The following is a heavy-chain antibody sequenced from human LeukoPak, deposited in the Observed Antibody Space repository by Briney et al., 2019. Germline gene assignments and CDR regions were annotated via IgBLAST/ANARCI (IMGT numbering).Heavy chain of an antibody. Sequence: GGSLRLSCAASGFTVSSSYMTWVRQAPGKGLEWVSVIRSGGSTVYADSVKGRFTISRDNSKNTRYLQLNSLRAEDTAVYYCAREGSGRTAYNDGLDVWGQGTMVTVSS. CDR3: AREGSGRTAYNDGLDV. D-gene: IGHD3-10*01. J-gene: IGHJ3*01. CDR2: IRSGGST. CDR1: GFTVSSSY. V-gene: IGHV3-53*01.